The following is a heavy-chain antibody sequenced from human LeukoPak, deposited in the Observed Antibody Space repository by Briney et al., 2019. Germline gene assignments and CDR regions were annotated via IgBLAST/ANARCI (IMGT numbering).Heavy chain of an antibody. D-gene: IGHD3-3*01. CDR2: IRKDGSQK. V-gene: IGHV3-7*03. CDR3: TRVSGGYDVSDY. Sequence: GGSLRLSCAASGFTFSSYWMSWVRRAPGKGLEWVANIRKDGSQKYYVDSVEGRFTISRDNAKNSLYLQMNTLRADDTAVYYCTRVSGGYDVSDYWGQGTLVTVSS. CDR1: GFTFSSYW. J-gene: IGHJ4*02.